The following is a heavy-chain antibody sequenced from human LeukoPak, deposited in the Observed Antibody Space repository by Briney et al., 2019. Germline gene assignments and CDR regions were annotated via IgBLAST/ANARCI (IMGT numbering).Heavy chain of an antibody. Sequence: PGGSLRLSCAASGFTFSSYAMSWVRQAPGKGLEWVSSISGSGGSTYHADSVKGRFTISRDNSKNTLYLQMNSLRAEDTAVYCCPKDLPYSSLLTGYYIGSYFDYWGQGTLVTVSS. D-gene: IGHD3-9*01. CDR3: PKDLPYSSLLTGYYIGSYFDY. CDR1: GFTFSSYA. CDR2: ISGSGGST. V-gene: IGHV3-23*01. J-gene: IGHJ4*02.